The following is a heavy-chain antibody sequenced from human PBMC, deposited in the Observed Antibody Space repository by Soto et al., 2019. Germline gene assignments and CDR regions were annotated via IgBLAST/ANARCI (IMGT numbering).Heavy chain of an antibody. CDR3: ARDRLMTTAGTARHYFGLDV. D-gene: IGHD4-4*01. V-gene: IGHV4-31*03. CDR2: IYYSGNT. J-gene: IGHJ6*02. CDR1: GGSIRSGGYY. Sequence: SETLSLTCTVSGGSIRSGGYYWSWVRQNPRRGLEWIGNIYYSGNTYYNPSLKSRLTISVDTSKNQFSLNLSSVTAADTAVYYCARDRLMTTAGTARHYFGLDVWGQGTTVTVSS.